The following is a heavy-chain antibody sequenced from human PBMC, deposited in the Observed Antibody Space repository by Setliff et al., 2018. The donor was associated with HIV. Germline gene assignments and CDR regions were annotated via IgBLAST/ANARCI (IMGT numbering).Heavy chain of an antibody. D-gene: IGHD6-19*01. J-gene: IGHJ5*02. CDR3: ARGRAEYVAVAVMGRWFDP. CDR1: GYSISSGYY. Sequence: PSETLSLTCTVSGYSISSGYYWGWIRQPTGKGLEWIANIYHSGSTYYKPSLKSRVTISLYTSKNHFSLKLSSVTAADTAVYYCARGRAEYVAVAVMGRWFDPWGQGTLVTVSS. CDR2: IYHSGST. V-gene: IGHV4-38-2*02.